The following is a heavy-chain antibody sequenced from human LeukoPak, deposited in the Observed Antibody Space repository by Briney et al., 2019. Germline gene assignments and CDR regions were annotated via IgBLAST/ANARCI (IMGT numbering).Heavy chain of an antibody. CDR2: IYYSGST. V-gene: IGHV4-59*01. J-gene: IGHJ2*01. D-gene: IGHD3-22*01. CDR3: ARDYYDSSGYWYSDL. CDR1: GGSISSYY. Sequence: SETLSLTCTVSGGSISSYYWSWIRQPPGKGLEWIGYIYYSGSTNYNPSLKSRVTISVDTSKNQFSLKLSSVTAADTAVYYCARDYYDSSGYWYSDLWGRGTLVTVSS.